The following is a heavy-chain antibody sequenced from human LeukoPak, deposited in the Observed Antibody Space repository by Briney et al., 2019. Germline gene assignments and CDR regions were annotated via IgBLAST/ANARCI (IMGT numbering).Heavy chain of an antibody. J-gene: IGHJ4*02. CDR2: IYYSAST. Sequence: PSETLSLTCTVSGGSISSSSYYWGWIRQPPGRGLEWIGSIYYSASTYYNPSLKSRVTISVDTSKNQFSLKLSSVIAADTAVYYCAGAMVRGVIYSDYWGQGTLVTVSS. CDR3: AGAMVRGVIYSDY. CDR1: GGSISSSSYY. D-gene: IGHD3-10*01. V-gene: IGHV4-39*07.